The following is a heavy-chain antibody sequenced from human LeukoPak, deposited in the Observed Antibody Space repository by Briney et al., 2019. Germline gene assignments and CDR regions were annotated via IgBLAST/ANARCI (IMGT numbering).Heavy chain of an antibody. CDR2: ISGSGGST. J-gene: IGHJ4*02. CDR1: GFTFSSYA. Sequence: PGGSLRLSCAASGFTFSSYAMSGVRQAPGKGPEWVSGISGSGGSTYYADSVKGRFTISRDNSKNTLYLQMNRLRAEDTAVYCCARTVLSGGGGYYYFDYWGRGTLVTVSS. CDR3: ARTVLSGGGGYYYFDY. D-gene: IGHD3-3*01. V-gene: IGHV3-23*01.